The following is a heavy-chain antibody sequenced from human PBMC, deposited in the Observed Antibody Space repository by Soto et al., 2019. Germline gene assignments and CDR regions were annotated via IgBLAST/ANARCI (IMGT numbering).Heavy chain of an antibody. Sequence: GGSLRLSYAASGFTFSSYAMHWVRQAPGKGLEWAAVISYDGSNKHYADSVKGRFTISRDNSKNTLYLQMNSLRAEDTAVYYCARDRSYGGNTRGPGFYYYYYGMDVWGQGTTVTVSS. J-gene: IGHJ6*02. CDR1: GFTFSSYA. CDR3: ARDRSYGGNTRGPGFYYYYYGMDV. D-gene: IGHD4-17*01. V-gene: IGHV3-30-3*01. CDR2: ISYDGSNK.